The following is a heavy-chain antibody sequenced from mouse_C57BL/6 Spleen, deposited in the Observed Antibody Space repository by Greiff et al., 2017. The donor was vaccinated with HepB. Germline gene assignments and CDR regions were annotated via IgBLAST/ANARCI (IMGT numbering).Heavy chain of an antibody. V-gene: IGHV1-54*01. J-gene: IGHJ3*01. CDR3: ARSDSSGYGWCAY. CDR1: GYAFTNYL. CDR2: INPGSGGT. D-gene: IGHD3-2*02. Sequence: VQLQQSGAELVRPGTSVKVSCKASGYAFTNYLIEWVKQRPGQGLEWIGVINPGSGGTNYNEKFKGKATLTADKSSSTAYMQLSSLTSEDSAVYFCARSDSSGYGWCAYWGQGTLVTVSA.